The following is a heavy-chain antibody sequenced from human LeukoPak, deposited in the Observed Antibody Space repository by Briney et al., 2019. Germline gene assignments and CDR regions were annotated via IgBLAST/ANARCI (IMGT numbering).Heavy chain of an antibody. J-gene: IGHJ6*02. CDR2: INSDGSST. Sequence: PGGSLRLSCAASGFTFSSYWMHWVRQAPGKGLVWVSRINSDGSSTSYADSVKGRFTISRDNAKNTLYLQMNSLRAEDTAVYYCARAPTTDYDFWSGYWSFPPSDYYYGMDVWGQGTTVTVSS. V-gene: IGHV3-74*01. D-gene: IGHD3-3*01. CDR1: GFTFSSYW. CDR3: ARAPTTDYDFWSGYWSFPPSDYYYGMDV.